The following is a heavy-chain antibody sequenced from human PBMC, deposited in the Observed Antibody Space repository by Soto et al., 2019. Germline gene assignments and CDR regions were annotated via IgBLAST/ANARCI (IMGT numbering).Heavy chain of an antibody. V-gene: IGHV3-33*01. J-gene: IGHJ3*02. Sequence: QVQLVESGGGVVQPGRSLRLSCAASGFTFSSYGMHWVRQAPGKGLEWVAVIWYDGSNKYYADSVKGRFTISRDNSKNTLYLQMNSLRAEDTAVYYCARDRGDYYDSRGAFDIWGQGTMVTVSS. CDR3: ARDRGDYYDSRGAFDI. CDR1: GFTFSSYG. D-gene: IGHD3-22*01. CDR2: IWYDGSNK.